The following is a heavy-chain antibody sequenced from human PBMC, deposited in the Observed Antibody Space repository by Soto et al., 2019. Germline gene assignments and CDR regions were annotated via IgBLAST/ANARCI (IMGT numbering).Heavy chain of an antibody. V-gene: IGHV3-23*01. CDR1: GFSFSTYA. D-gene: IGHD2-8*01. CDR2: ITPSGGNT. J-gene: IGHJ6*03. CDR3: ARRYCPNGVCYTNFYYYMDI. Sequence: EVQLLESGGGLVQPGGSLRLSCAASGFSFSTYAMTWVRQAPGKGLEWVSTITPSGGNTYYADSVKVRFTITRDNSENTLFLHMNSLRAEDTAVYYCARRYCPNGVCYTNFYYYMDIWGEGTAVTVSS.